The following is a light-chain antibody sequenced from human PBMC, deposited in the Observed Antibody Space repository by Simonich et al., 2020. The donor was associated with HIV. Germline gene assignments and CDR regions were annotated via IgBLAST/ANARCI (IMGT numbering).Light chain of an antibody. CDR3: QSYDSSNQGV. J-gene: IGLJ3*02. Sequence: FMLTQPHSVSESPGKTVTISCTRSSGSIASNYVQWYQQRPGSAPTIVIYEDNQSPAGVPDRFSGSIDSSSNSASLTISGLKTEDEADYYCQSYDSSNQGVFGGGTKLTVL. CDR2: EDN. CDR1: SGSIASNY. V-gene: IGLV6-57*03.